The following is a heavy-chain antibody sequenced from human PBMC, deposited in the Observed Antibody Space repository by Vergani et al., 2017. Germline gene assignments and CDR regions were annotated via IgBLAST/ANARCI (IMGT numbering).Heavy chain of an antibody. CDR1: GGSFTSYL. Sequence: QVQLQQWGGGPLKPSETLSLTCVVNGGSFTSYLWTWIRQSPGEGLEWVGDIDHTGRPDYNPSLKSRLTMSVDKSRNQFSLTLNSVTATDTAIYFCARVNTETNGHLYYYYYMDVWGQGTAVTVS. J-gene: IGHJ6*03. V-gene: IGHV4-34*01. CDR3: ARVNTETNGHLYYYYYMDV. CDR2: IDHTGRP. D-gene: IGHD4-11*01.